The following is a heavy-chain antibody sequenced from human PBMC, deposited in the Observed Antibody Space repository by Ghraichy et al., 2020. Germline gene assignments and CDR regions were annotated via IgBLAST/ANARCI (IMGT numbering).Heavy chain of an antibody. V-gene: IGHV3-23*01. CDR2: LGAAGRST. CDR3: AKEGGRLGEGAFDF. Sequence: GGSLRLSWAGCAHACNGDPRTWVRQAPGKGQEWIATLGAAGRSTYYSDSVKGRFTISRDRSKRTLYLQMTSLRVEDTAGYYCAKEGGRLGEGAFDFWSQGTFVSFSS. CDR1: AHACNGDP. J-gene: IGHJ3*01. D-gene: IGHD3-10*01.